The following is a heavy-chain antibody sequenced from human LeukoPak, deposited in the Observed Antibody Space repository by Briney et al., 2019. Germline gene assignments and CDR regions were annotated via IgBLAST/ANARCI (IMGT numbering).Heavy chain of an antibody. J-gene: IGHJ6*03. Sequence: GASVKVSCKASGYTFTSYDINWVGRATGQGLEWMGWMNPNSGNTGYAQKFQGRVSITRNTSISTAYMELSSLRSEDTAVYYCAREGSFPLPPNWGSSVYYYYYYMDVWGKGTTVTVSS. CDR3: AREGSFPLPPNWGSSVYYYYYYMDV. V-gene: IGHV1-8*03. CDR2: MNPNSGNT. CDR1: GYTFTSYD. D-gene: IGHD7-27*01.